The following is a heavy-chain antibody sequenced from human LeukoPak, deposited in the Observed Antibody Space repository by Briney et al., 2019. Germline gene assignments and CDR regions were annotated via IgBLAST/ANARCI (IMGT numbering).Heavy chain of an antibody. D-gene: IGHD5-12*01. CDR3: ARAGGNTGYAFDY. Sequence: SGTLSLTCTVSGGSISSGGYYWSWIRQHPGEGLEWLGYIYYSGSTYFNPSHKRRATLYLDTPPTEFSLQLRSVTAAETDVYFCARAGGNTGYAFDYWGQGTLVTVSS. J-gene: IGHJ4*02. CDR2: IYYSGST. V-gene: IGHV4-31*03. CDR1: GGSISSGGYY.